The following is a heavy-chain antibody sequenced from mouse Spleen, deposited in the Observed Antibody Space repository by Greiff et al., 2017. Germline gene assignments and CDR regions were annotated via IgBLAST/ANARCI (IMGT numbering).Heavy chain of an antibody. CDR1: GYTFTDYE. CDR2: IDPETGGT. D-gene: IGHD6-2*01. Sequence: QVQLQQSGAELVRPGASVTLSCKASGYTFTDYEMHWVKQTPVHGLEWIGAIDPETGGTAYNQKFKGKAILTADKSSSTAYMELRSLTSEDSAVYYCTRSDSLWDWYFDVWGAGTTVTVSS. J-gene: IGHJ1*01. CDR3: TRSDSLWDWYFDV. V-gene: IGHV1-15*01.